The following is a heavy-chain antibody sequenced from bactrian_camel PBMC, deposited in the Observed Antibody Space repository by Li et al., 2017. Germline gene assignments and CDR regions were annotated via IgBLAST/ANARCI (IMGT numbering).Heavy chain of an antibody. D-gene: IGHD4*01. CDR3: SIASLQRVPSAFGY. J-gene: IGHJ6*01. CDR2: IYSGGSIT. CDR1: GYTFSLYA. V-gene: IGHV3S40*01. Sequence: VQLVESGGGLVQPGGSLRLSCAAQGYTFSLYAMTWVRQAPGKGLEWVSTIYSGGSITYYADSVKGRFTISRDNAKNTLILQLNSLKTEDTALYYCSIASLQRVPSAFGYWGQGTQVTVS.